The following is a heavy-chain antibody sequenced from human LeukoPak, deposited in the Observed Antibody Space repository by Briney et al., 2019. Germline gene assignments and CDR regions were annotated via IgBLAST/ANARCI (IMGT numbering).Heavy chain of an antibody. J-gene: IGHJ6*04. Sequence: GASLRLSCAASGFTFSSYAMSWVRQAPGKGLEWVSAISGSGGSTYYADSVKGRFTISRDNAKNSLYLQMNSLRAEDTAVYYCARDARVVVPAAIYYYYYGMDVWGKGTTVTVSS. CDR2: ISGSGGST. D-gene: IGHD2-2*01. CDR3: ARDARVVVPAAIYYYYYGMDV. CDR1: GFTFSSYA. V-gene: IGHV3-23*01.